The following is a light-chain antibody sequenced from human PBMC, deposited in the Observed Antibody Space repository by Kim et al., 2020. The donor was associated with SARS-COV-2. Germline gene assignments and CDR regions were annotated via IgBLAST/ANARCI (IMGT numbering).Light chain of an antibody. J-gene: IGLJ3*02. V-gene: IGLV2-14*03. CDR3: SSYTSSRTVV. CDR2: DVT. CDR1: VSDVGTYTY. Sequence: QSALTQPASVSGSPGQSITISCTGTVSDVGTYTYVSWYQQHPDKAPKLLIYDVTTRPSGVSYRFSGSKSGNTASLTISGLQDEDEADYYCSSYTSSRTVVFGGGTQLTVL.